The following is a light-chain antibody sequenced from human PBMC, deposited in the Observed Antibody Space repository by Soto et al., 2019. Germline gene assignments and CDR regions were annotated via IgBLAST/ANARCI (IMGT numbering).Light chain of an antibody. V-gene: IGKV3-20*01. J-gene: IGKJ4*01. Sequence: RVITHARVTLCWSALDRAAVSGLSIQSLSNNFLACYQQKPGQAPRLPISGASSRATGIPDRFSASASATDSPLTLPTLEPDDSAVPYCQQSPTSPLTFGGGTHV. CDR2: GAS. CDR1: QSLSNNF. CDR3: QQSPTSPLT.